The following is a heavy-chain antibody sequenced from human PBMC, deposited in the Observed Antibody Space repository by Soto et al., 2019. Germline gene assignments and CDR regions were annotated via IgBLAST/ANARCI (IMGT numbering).Heavy chain of an antibody. CDR1: GYKFTTYF. CDR2: IHPSGDT. D-gene: IGHD2-8*01. J-gene: IGHJ1*01. V-gene: IGHV1-46*01. Sequence: QVQLVQSGAEVKKPGASVKVACKASGYKFTTYFIHWVRQAPGQGLEWMGMIHPSGDTGYGQKFRGRVTITIDTSKTTAYMELRNLTSEDTAIYFSVRGYCTTTPCSGDFQHWGQGTLVTVSS. CDR3: VRGYCTTTPCSGDFQH.